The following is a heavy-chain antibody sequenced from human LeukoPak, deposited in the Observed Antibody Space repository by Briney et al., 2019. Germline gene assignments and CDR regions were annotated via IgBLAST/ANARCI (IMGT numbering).Heavy chain of an antibody. CDR3: ASRFYDSSGYTHWYFDL. CDR2: IYYSGST. CDR1: GGSISSGGYY. Sequence: SETLTLTCTVSGGSISSGGYYWSWIRQHPGKGLEWIGYIYYSGSTYYNPSLKSRVTISVDTSKNQFSLKLSSVTAADTAVYYCASRFYDSSGYTHWYFDLWGRGTLVTVSS. V-gene: IGHV4-31*03. J-gene: IGHJ2*01. D-gene: IGHD3-22*01.